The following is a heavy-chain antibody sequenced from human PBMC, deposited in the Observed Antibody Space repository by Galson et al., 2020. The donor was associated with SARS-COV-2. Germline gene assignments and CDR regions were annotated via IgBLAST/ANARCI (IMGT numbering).Heavy chain of an antibody. V-gene: IGHV5-51*01. Sequence: GESLKISCRTSGYSFTNYWIGWVRQMPGKGLEWMGIIYPDDSYTIYSPSFQGQVTISADKSISTAFLQWSSLKASDPAIYYCAGHGASSGWYEGIDYWGQGTLVTVSS. CDR3: AGHGASSGWYEGIDY. J-gene: IGHJ4*02. CDR1: GYSFTNYW. CDR2: IYPDDSYT. D-gene: IGHD6-19*01.